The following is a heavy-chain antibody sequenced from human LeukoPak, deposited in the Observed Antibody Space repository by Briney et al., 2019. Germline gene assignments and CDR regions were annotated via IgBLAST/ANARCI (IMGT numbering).Heavy chain of an antibody. D-gene: IGHD6-19*01. CDR1: GFTFSSYA. Sequence: QPGGSLRLSCAASGFTFSSYAMSWVRQAPGKGLEWVSAISGSGGTTNHADSVKGRFTISRDNSKNTLYLQMNSLRAEDTAVYYCARGKQWPYFDYWGQGTLVTVSS. CDR2: ISGSGGTT. J-gene: IGHJ4*02. V-gene: IGHV3-23*01. CDR3: ARGKQWPYFDY.